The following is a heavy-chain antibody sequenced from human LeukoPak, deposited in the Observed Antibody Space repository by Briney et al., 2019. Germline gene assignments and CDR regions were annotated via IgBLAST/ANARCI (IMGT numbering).Heavy chain of an antibody. CDR2: INEDGREK. CDR3: VQGGHFDF. CDR1: GFSFSRFW. D-gene: IGHD3-16*01. Sequence: GGSLRLSCAASGFSFSRFWMTWGRQAPGKGPEWVANINEDGREKYYVDSVKGRFTISRDNGKNSLYLKMNSLRADDTAVYFCVQGGHFDFWGQGVPVTVSS. V-gene: IGHV3-7*01. J-gene: IGHJ4*02.